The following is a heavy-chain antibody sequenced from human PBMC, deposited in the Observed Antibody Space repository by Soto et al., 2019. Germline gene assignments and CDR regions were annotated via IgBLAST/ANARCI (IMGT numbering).Heavy chain of an antibody. J-gene: IGHJ4*02. V-gene: IGHV1-69*02. Sequence: QVQLVQSGAEVKKPGSSVRVSCKASGDTFTFYSINWVRQAPGLGLEWMGRINPILSISNYAPRFQGRVTMTADKSTTTAYMELSSLRSEDTAMYYCASSYGSGYRAFDYWGQGALVTVSS. CDR3: ASSYGSGYRAFDY. D-gene: IGHD3-10*01. CDR1: GDTFTFYS. CDR2: INPILSIS.